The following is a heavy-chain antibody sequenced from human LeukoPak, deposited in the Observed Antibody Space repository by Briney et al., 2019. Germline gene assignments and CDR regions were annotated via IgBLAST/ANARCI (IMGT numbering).Heavy chain of an antibody. J-gene: IGHJ4*02. CDR3: ARGGWVVPAAINS. Sequence: SETLSLTCAVYGGSFSDYYWTWIRQPLGKGLEWIGEINHSGSTNYNPSLKSRITISVDTSKNQFSLKLNSVTAADTAVYYCARGGWVVPAAINSWGQGTLVTVSS. CDR2: INHSGST. CDR1: GGSFSDYY. V-gene: IGHV4-34*01. D-gene: IGHD2-2*02.